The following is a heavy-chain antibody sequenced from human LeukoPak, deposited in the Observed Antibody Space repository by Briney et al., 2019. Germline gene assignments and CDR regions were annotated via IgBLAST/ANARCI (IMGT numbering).Heavy chain of an antibody. CDR2: ISYDGSEE. V-gene: IGHV3-30*18. Sequence: GGSLRLSCAASGFTFSNYDMHWVRQAGAKGLEWVALISYDGSEEYYVDSVKGRFTISRDNSKNTVYLQMDSLRAEDTAAYYCAKSYCSSNPPGYLNWFDPWGQGTLVSVSS. J-gene: IGHJ5*02. D-gene: IGHD2-2*01. CDR3: AKSYCSSNPPGYLNWFDP. CDR1: GFTFSNYD.